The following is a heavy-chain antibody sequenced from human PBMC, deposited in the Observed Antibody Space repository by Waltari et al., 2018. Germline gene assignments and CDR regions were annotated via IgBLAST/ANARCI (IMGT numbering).Heavy chain of an antibody. D-gene: IGHD2-21*01. V-gene: IGHV4-61*09. CDR3: ARSDVVVAPARNNYYFPMEV. CDR2: IYSSGST. CDR1: GDSISGSYY. Sequence: QLQLQQSGPGLVKPSQTLSLACSLSGDSISGSYYWNWVRQTAGEGLEWLGYIYSSGSTKYNPSLQSRATISIVNKTQFSLKLAAVTAADTADYYCARSDVVVAPARNNYYFPMEVWGQGTTVTVSS. J-gene: IGHJ6*03.